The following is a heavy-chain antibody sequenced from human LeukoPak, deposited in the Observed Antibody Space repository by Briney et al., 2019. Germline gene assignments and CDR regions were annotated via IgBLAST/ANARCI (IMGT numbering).Heavy chain of an antibody. Sequence: EASVKVSCKASGYTFTGYYMHWVRQAPGQGLEWMGWINPNSGGTNYAQKFQGRVTMTRDTSISTAYMELSRLRSDDTAVCYCARDSTLVYGDYVYWFDPWGQGTLVTVSS. D-gene: IGHD4-17*01. CDR1: GYTFTGYY. CDR2: INPNSGGT. J-gene: IGHJ5*02. V-gene: IGHV1-2*02. CDR3: ARDSTLVYGDYVYWFDP.